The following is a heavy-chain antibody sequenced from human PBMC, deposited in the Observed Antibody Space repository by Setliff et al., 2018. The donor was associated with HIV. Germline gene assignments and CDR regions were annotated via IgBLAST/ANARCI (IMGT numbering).Heavy chain of an antibody. Sequence: GGSLRLSCAASGFTFSDYYMSWIRQAPGKGLEWVSYISSSSSTIYYADSVKGRFTISRDNAKNSLYLQMNSLRVEDTALYYCARDLNWGFDYWGQGTLVTVSS. CDR3: ARDLNWGFDY. J-gene: IGHJ4*02. D-gene: IGHD7-27*01. CDR1: GFTFSDYY. CDR2: ISSSSSTI. V-gene: IGHV3-11*04.